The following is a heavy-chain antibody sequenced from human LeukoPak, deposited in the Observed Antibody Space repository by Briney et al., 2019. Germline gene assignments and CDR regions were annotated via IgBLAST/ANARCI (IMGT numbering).Heavy chain of an antibody. CDR3: TTGIAAAGILH. V-gene: IGHV3-23*01. D-gene: IGHD6-13*01. CDR2: ISGSGGST. Sequence: PGGSLRLSCAASGFTFGSYVMSWVRQAPGKGLEWVSAISGSGGSTYYADSVKGRFTISRDNSKNTLYLQMNSLRAEDTAVYYCTTGIAAAGILHWGQGTLVTVSS. CDR1: GFTFGSYV. J-gene: IGHJ4*02.